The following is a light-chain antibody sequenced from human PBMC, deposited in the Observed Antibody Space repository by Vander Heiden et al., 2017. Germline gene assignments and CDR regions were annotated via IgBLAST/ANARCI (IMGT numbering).Light chain of an antibody. J-gene: IGLJ2*01. CDR2: EVS. CDR3: CSCVGSSTLV. Sequence: SAPAQPASVSGSPGQSITISCTGTSSDVGSYNLVSWYQQHPGKAPKLMIYEVSQRPSGVSNRFSGSKSGNTASLTISGLQAEDEADYYCCSCVGSSTLVFGGGTKLTVL. V-gene: IGLV2-23*02. CDR1: SSDVGSYNL.